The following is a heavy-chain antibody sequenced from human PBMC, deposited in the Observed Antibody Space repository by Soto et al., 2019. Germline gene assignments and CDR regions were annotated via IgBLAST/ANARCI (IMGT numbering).Heavy chain of an antibody. CDR3: SADGGSRAWLPVN. CDR2: ITGGGDNT. CDR1: GFTFTSYA. Sequence: EVQLLESGGDLVQPGGSLRLSCAASGFTFTSYAMSWVRQAPGKGLEWVSAITGGGDNTYYADAVKGRFSISRDNSKNTLYLQINSLLAEDAAFFYCSADGGSRAWLPVNWGQGALVTVSS. J-gene: IGHJ4*02. V-gene: IGHV3-23*01. D-gene: IGHD6-19*01.